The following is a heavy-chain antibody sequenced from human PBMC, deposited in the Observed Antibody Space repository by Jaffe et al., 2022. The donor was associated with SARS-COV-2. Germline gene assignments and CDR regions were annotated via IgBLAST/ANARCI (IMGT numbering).Heavy chain of an antibody. Sequence: EVQLLESGGGLVQPGGSLRLSCAASGFTFSSYAMSWVRQAPGKGLEWVSAISGSGGSTYYADSVKGRFTISRDNSKNTLYLQMNSLRAEDTAVYYCAKGQQQLVPPVYYFDYWGQGTLVTVSS. V-gene: IGHV3-23*01. CDR1: GFTFSSYA. CDR3: AKGQQQLVPPVYYFDY. D-gene: IGHD6-13*01. J-gene: IGHJ4*02. CDR2: ISGSGGST.